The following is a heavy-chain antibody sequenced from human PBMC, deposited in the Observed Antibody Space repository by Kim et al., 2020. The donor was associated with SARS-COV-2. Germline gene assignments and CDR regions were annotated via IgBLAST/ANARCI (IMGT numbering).Heavy chain of an antibody. D-gene: IGHD4-17*01. CDR2: IYYSGST. V-gene: IGHV4-59*01. CDR1: GGSISSYY. Sequence: SETLSLTCTVSGGSISSYYWSWIRQPPGKGLEWIGYIYYSGSTNYNPSLKSRVTISVDTSKNQFSLKLSSVTAADTAVYYCARVLGRGDYISFDYWGQGTLVTVSS. J-gene: IGHJ4*02. CDR3: ARVLGRGDYISFDY.